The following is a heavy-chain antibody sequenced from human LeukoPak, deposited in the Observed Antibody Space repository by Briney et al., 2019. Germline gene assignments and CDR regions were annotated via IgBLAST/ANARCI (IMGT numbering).Heavy chain of an antibody. CDR3: ARDVNRRYSSSPGAFDI. J-gene: IGHJ3*02. Sequence: GASVKVSCKASGYTFTGYYMHWVRQAPGQGLEWMGWINPNSGGTNYAQKFQGWVTMTRDTSISTAYMELSRLRSDDTAVYYCARDVNRRYSSSPGAFDIWGQGTMVTVSS. CDR2: INPNSGGT. CDR1: GYTFTGYY. D-gene: IGHD6-13*01. V-gene: IGHV1-2*04.